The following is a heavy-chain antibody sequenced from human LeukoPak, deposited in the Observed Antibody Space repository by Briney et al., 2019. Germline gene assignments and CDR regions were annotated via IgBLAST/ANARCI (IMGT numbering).Heavy chain of an antibody. CDR1: GVSISSINYY. CDR3: ARMGGSYHSSFHY. J-gene: IGHJ4*02. CDR2: IYYTGST. Sequence: SETLSLTCTVSGVSISSINYYWGWIRQPPGKGLEWIGSIYYTGSTYYNPSLKSRVTISVDTSKNQFSLNLSSVTAADTALYYCARMGGSYHSSFHYWGQGTLVTVSS. D-gene: IGHD1-26*01. V-gene: IGHV4-39*01.